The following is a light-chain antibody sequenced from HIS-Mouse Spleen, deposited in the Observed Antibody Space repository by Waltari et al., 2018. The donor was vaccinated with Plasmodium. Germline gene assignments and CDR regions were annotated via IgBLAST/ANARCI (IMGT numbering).Light chain of an antibody. V-gene: IGLV3-10*01. Sequence: SYELTQPPSVSVSPGQTARITCSGDALPKKYASWYQQKSGQAPVLGIYEDSKRPSGIPERFSGSSSGTMATLTISGAQVEDEADYYCYSTDSSGKHRVFGGGTKLTVL. CDR2: EDS. CDR3: YSTDSSGKHRV. CDR1: ALPKKY. J-gene: IGLJ3*02.